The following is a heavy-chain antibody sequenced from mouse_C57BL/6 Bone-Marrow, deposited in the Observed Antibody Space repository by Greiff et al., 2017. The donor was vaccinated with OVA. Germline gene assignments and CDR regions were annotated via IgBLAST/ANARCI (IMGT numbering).Heavy chain of an antibody. CDR3: AKSRYYYGSSYGSAY. CDR1: GYAFTNYL. V-gene: IGHV1-54*01. Sequence: QVQLKESGAELVRPGTSVKVSCKASGYAFTNYLIEWVKQRPGQGLEWIGVINPGSGGTNYNEKFKGKATLTADKSSSTAYMQLSSLTSEDSAVYVCAKSRYYYGSSYGSAYWGQGTLVTVSA. CDR2: INPGSGGT. J-gene: IGHJ3*01. D-gene: IGHD1-1*01.